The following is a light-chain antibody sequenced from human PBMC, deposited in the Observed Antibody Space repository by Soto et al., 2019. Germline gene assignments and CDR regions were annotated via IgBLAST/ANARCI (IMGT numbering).Light chain of an antibody. J-gene: IGKJ1*01. V-gene: IGKV1-5*01. Sequence: IQMTQSSSTLSASVGDTVTVTCRARQIVSGWLAWYQQKPGEASELLIYEASAIPRGALSGFSGSGSGTKFTLTIASLQPDDFATYSWQQYETFSGTFGTGIKVDI. CDR1: QIVSGW. CDR3: QQYETFSGT. CDR2: EAS.